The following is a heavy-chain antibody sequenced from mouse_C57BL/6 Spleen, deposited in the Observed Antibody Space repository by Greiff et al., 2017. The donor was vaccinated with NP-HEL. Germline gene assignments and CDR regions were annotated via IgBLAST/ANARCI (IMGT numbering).Heavy chain of an antibody. V-gene: IGHV1-82*01. CDR2: IYPGDGDT. CDR1: GYAFSSSW. D-gene: IGHD1-1*01. J-gene: IGHJ2*01. Sequence: LQESGPELVKPGASVKISCKASGYAFSSSWMNWVKQRPGKGLEWIGRIYPGDGDTNYNGKFKGKATLTADKSSSTAYMQLSSLTSEDSAVYFCARSRGSNYFDYWGQGTTLTVSS. CDR3: ARSRGSNYFDY.